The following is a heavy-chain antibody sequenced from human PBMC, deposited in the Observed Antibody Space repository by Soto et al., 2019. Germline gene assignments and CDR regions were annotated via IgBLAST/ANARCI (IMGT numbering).Heavy chain of an antibody. CDR3: AKGSGGYSYYGVDV. J-gene: IGHJ6*02. V-gene: IGHV3-30*14. CDR2: ISYDGSNK. Sequence: SLRLSCAASGFTCNGYAFHLVRLAPGKGLEWLALISYDGSNKYYADSVKGRFTISRDNSKNTMYLQMDSLRADDTAVFYCAKGSGGYSYYGVDVWGQGTTVTVSS. D-gene: IGHD3-16*01. CDR1: GFTCNGYA.